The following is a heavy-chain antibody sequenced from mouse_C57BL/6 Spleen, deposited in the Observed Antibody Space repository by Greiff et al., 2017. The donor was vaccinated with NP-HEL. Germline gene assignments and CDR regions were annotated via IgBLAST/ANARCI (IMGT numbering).Heavy chain of an antibody. V-gene: IGHV14-2*01. Sequence: EVKLMESGAELVKPGASVKLSCTASGFNIKDYYMHWVKQRTEQGLEGIGRFDPEDGETKYAPKFQGKATITAATSSNTADLQLSSLTSEDTAVYYCASDYGSFDYWGQGTTLTVSS. CDR2: FDPEDGET. D-gene: IGHD1-1*01. CDR3: ASDYGSFDY. CDR1: GFNIKDYY. J-gene: IGHJ2*01.